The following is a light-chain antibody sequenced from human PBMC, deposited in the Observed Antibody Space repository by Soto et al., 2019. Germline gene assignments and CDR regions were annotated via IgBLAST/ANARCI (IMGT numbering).Light chain of an antibody. CDR3: QQLNGYLRT. Sequence: DIQLTQSPSFLSASVGDEVTITCRASQGINSFLAWYQQKPGKAPKVLIYAASTLESGVPSRFSGSGSGTEFTLTISSLQPEDFATYYCQQLNGYLRTFGQGTKVEIK. V-gene: IGKV1-9*01. CDR1: QGINSF. CDR2: AAS. J-gene: IGKJ1*01.